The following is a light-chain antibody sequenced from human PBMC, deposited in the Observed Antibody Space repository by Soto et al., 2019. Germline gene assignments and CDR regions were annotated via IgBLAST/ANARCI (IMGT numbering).Light chain of an antibody. CDR1: QDISSY. CDR3: QQLRSYPST. V-gene: IGKV1-9*01. J-gene: IGKJ4*01. CDR2: AAS. Sequence: IQVTQSPSSLSASVGDRVTITCRASQDISSYLAWYQQKPGKAPTLLIYAASTLQSGVPSRLSGSEFGTDFNRTISSLQAEDFASYYCQQLRSYPSTFGGGTKVDIK.